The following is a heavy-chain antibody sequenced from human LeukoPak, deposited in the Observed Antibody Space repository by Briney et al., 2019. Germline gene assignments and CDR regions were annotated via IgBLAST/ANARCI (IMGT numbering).Heavy chain of an antibody. V-gene: IGHV4-4*07. CDR2: IYTSGST. J-gene: IGHJ4*02. Sequence: SETLSLTCTVSGGSISSYYWSWIRQPAGKGLEWIGRIYTSGSTNYNPSLKSRVTMSVDTSKNQFSLKLSSVTAADTAVYYCARDAAEEVADRTDYFDYWGQGTLVTVSS. D-gene: IGHD6-19*01. CDR3: ARDAAEEVADRTDYFDY. CDR1: GGSISSYY.